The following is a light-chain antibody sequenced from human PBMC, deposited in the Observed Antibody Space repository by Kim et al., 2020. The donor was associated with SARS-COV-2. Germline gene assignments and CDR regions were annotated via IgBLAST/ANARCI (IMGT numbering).Light chain of an antibody. CDR1: QDIKNY. V-gene: IGKV1-33*01. J-gene: IGKJ5*01. CDR2: DAS. CDR3: QQYDNVPIT. Sequence: DIQMTQSPSSLPASVGDRVTITCQASQDIKNYLNWYQQKPGEAPKALIYDASNLETGVPSRFSGGGCGTDFSFTISSLQPEDFATYYCQQYDNVPITFGQGTRLEIK.